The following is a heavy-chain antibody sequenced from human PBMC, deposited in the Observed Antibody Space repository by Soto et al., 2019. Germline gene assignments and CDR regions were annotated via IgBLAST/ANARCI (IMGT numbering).Heavy chain of an antibody. Sequence: SETLSLTCTVSGGSISSSSYYWGWIRQPPGKGLEWIGSIYYSGSTYYNPSLKSRVTISVDTSKNQFSLKLSSVTAADTAVYYCARLRLLGDYFDYWGQGTPVTVSS. CDR3: ARLRLLGDYFDY. D-gene: IGHD3-16*01. J-gene: IGHJ4*02. CDR2: IYYSGST. V-gene: IGHV4-39*01. CDR1: GGSISSSSYY.